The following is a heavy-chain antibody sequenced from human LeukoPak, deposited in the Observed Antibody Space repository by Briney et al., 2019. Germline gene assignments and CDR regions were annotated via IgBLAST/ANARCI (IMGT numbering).Heavy chain of an antibody. J-gene: IGHJ4*02. CDR2: ISGSGGST. V-gene: IGHV3-23*01. CDR3: AKEAFDSSGYSAYFDS. CDR1: GFTFSKYA. D-gene: IGHD3-22*01. Sequence: GGSLRLSCAASGFTFSKYAMNWVRQAPGKGLEWGSAISGSGGSTYYADSVKGRFTISRDNSQNTLYLQMNSLRAEDTAVYYCAKEAFDSSGYSAYFDSWGQGTLVTVSS.